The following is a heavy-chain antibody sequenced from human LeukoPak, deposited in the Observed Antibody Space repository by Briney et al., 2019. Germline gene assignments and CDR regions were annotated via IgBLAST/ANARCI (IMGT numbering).Heavy chain of an antibody. CDR2: ISWNSGSI. D-gene: IGHD5-18*01. Sequence: GRSLRLSCAASGFTFDDYAMHWVRQAPGKGLEWVSGISWNSGSIGYADSVKGRLTISRDNAKNSLYLQMNSLRAEDTALYYCAKGLGYSYGYFDYWGQGTLVTVSS. V-gene: IGHV3-9*01. CDR3: AKGLGYSYGYFDY. J-gene: IGHJ4*02. CDR1: GFTFDDYA.